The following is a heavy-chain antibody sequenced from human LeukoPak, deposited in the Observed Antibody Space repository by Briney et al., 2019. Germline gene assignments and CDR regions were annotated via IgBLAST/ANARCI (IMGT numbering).Heavy chain of an antibody. CDR3: ARHLSSSSPLVY. D-gene: IGHD2-2*01. J-gene: IGHJ4*02. CDR2: IIPMFVTP. CDR1: GGTLSSYA. V-gene: IGHV1-69*05. Sequence: SVKVSCKASGGTLSSYAVTWVRQAPGQGLEWMGQIIPMFVTPIYAQKFQGRVSITRDESTNTAYMEVSSLRPEDTAVYYCARHLSSSSPLVYWGQGTLVTVSS.